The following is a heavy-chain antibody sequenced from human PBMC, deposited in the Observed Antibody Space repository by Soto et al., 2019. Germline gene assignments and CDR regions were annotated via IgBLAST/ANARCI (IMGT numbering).Heavy chain of an antibody. CDR1: GGSISSGGYY. CDR2: IYYNGDT. Sequence: QVQLQESGPGLVKPSQTLSLTCTFSGGSISSGGYYWSWIRQHPGKGLEWIGYIYYNGDTYYNPSLKSRVSISIDTSKNQFSLRLTSVTAADTAVYYCARSHRDNWGSPDYFDYWGQGTLVTVSS. V-gene: IGHV4-31*03. J-gene: IGHJ4*02. D-gene: IGHD7-27*01. CDR3: ARSHRDNWGSPDYFDY.